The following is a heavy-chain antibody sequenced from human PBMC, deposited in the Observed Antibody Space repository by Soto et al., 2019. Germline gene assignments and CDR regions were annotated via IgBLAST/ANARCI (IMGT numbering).Heavy chain of an antibody. CDR3: ARDSGAKLSSS. CDR2: IVPIYRTA. D-gene: IGHD6-13*01. V-gene: IGHV1-69*01. J-gene: IGHJ4*02. CDR1: GGTFSSYR. Sequence: QVQLVQSGAEVKKPGSSVKVSCKASGGTFSSYRINWVRQAPGQGLEWVGGIVPIYRTADYAQKFQGRVTITADESARTAYMELRSLKSQDTAVYYCARDSGAKLSSSWGQGTLSPSPQ.